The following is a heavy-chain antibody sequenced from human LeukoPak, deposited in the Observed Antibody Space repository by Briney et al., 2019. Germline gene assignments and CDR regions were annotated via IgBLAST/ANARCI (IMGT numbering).Heavy chain of an antibody. V-gene: IGHV3-21*06. CDR1: GFTFSHYN. D-gene: IGHD1-26*01. J-gene: IGHJ4*02. Sequence: GGSLRLSCEASGFTFSHYNINWVRQAPGRGLEWVSSIDTSSTHMNYADSVKGRLTISRDNARNSLYLQMHSLTVEDTAVYFCARSLVGAVIDYWGQGTLVTVSS. CDR2: IDTSSTHM. CDR3: ARSLVGAVIDY.